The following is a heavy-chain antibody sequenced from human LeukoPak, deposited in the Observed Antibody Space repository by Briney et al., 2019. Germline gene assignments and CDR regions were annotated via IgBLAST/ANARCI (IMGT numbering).Heavy chain of an antibody. CDR3: AKTGQFDY. CDR1: GFTFSSYA. CDR2: ITGSGGNT. J-gene: IGHJ4*02. V-gene: IGHV3-23*01. D-gene: IGHD7-27*01. Sequence: SGGSLRLSCVASGFTFSSYAMSWVRQAPGKGLEWVSTITGSGGNTFYADPVKGRFAVSRDNSKNTLYLQMNSLRAEDTAVYYCAKTGQFDYWGLGTLVTVSS.